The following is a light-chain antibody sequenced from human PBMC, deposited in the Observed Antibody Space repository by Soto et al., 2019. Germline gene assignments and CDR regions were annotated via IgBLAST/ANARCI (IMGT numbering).Light chain of an antibody. J-gene: IGLJ3*02. CDR3: CSYAGPYPRV. V-gene: IGLV2-11*01. CDR2: DVS. Sequence: QSVLTQPRSVSGSPGQSVTISCTGTSSDVGGYNYVSWYQHHPGKAPKLMIFDVSTRPSGVPDRFSASKSGNTASLTISELQAEDEADYYCCSYAGPYPRVFGGGTQLTVL. CDR1: SSDVGGYNY.